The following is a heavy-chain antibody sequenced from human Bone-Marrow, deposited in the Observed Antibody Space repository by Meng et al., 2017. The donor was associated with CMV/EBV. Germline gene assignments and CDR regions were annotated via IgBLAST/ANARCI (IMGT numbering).Heavy chain of an antibody. CDR2: INPSGGST. Sequence: ASVKVSCKASGYTFTSYYMHWVRQAPGQGLEWMGIINPSGGSTSYAQKFQGRVTMTRDTSTSTVYMELSSPRAEDTAVYYCARDRSTSGSPGDDWGQGTLVTVAS. J-gene: IGHJ4*02. CDR3: ARDRSTSGSPGDD. D-gene: IGHD2-2*01. CDR1: GYTFTSYY. V-gene: IGHV1-46*01.